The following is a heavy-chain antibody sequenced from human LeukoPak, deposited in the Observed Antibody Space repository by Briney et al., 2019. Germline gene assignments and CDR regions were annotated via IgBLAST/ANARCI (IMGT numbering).Heavy chain of an antibody. J-gene: IGHJ3*02. Sequence: PSETLSLTCAVSGGSITGHYWNWIRQTPGMRLEWIGYTSYSRTTIYNSYFKGLSTMSIDTSKNQRYMNLTSVTATDTAVYYCAKLGHSDGWYLGAFDIWGQGTTVIVSS. CDR3: AKLGHSDGWYLGAFDI. V-gene: IGHV4-59*08. CDR1: GGSITGHY. CDR2: TSYSRTT. D-gene: IGHD6-19*01.